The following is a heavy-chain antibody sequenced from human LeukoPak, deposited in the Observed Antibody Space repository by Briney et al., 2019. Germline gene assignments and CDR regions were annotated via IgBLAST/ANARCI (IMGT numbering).Heavy chain of an antibody. D-gene: IGHD3-10*01. CDR1: GFTFDDYG. V-gene: IGHV3-20*04. Sequence: GGSLRLSCAASGFTFDDYGMSWVRQAPGKGLEWVSGINWNGGSTGYADSVKGRFTISRDNAKNSLYLQMNSLRAEDTAIYYCAKDLVTGSLDYWGQGTLVTVSS. J-gene: IGHJ4*02. CDR3: AKDLVTGSLDY. CDR2: INWNGGST.